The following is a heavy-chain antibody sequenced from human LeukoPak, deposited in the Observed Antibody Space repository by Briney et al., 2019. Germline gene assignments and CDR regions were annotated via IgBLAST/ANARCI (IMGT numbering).Heavy chain of an antibody. J-gene: IGHJ4*02. CDR3: AKGSYYGYSSSWYDY. D-gene: IGHD6-13*01. CDR1: GFTFSSYA. Sequence: HPGGSLRLSCAASGFTFSSYAMSWVRQAPGKGLEWVSAISGSGGSTYYADSVKGRFTISRDNSKSTLYLQMNSLRAEDTAVYYCAKGSYYGYSSSWYDYWGQGTLVTVSS. CDR2: ISGSGGST. V-gene: IGHV3-23*01.